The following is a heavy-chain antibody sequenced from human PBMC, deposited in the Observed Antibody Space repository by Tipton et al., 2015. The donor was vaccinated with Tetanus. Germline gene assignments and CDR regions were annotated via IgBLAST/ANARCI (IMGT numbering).Heavy chain of an antibody. CDR2: IKSKTDGGTT. V-gene: IGHV3-15*01. D-gene: IGHD2-2*02. J-gene: IGHJ6*02. Sequence: SLRLSCAASGFTFSNAWMSWVRQAPGKGLEWVGRIKSKTDGGTTDYAAPVKGRFTISRDDSKNTLYLQMNSLKTEDTAVYYCTTEVGCSSTICYNDNDYYYGMNVWGQVTTVTVSS. CDR3: TTEVGCSSTICYNDNDYYYGMNV. CDR1: GFTFSNAW.